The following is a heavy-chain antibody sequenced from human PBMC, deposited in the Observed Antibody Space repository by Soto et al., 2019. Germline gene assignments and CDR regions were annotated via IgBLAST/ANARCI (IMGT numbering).Heavy chain of an antibody. CDR1: GYTFTSYG. CDR2: ISAYNGNT. Sequence: ASVKVSCKASGYTFTSYGISWVRQAPGQGLEWMGWISAYNGNTNYAQKLQGRDTMTTDTSTSTAYMELRSLRSDDTAVYYFARDPSFGDYGVSYYYFDYWGQGTLVTVSS. V-gene: IGHV1-18*01. D-gene: IGHD4-17*01. J-gene: IGHJ4*02. CDR3: ARDPSFGDYGVSYYYFDY.